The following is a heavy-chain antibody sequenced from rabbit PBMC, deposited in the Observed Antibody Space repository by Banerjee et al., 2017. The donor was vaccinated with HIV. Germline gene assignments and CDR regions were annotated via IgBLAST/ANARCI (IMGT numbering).Heavy chain of an antibody. J-gene: IGHJ4*01. D-gene: IGHD6-1*01. CDR2: IDAGSNGNT. CDR3: AREEYVGYGYANL. Sequence: QSLEESGGDLVQPEGSLTLTCKASGFSFINIYYMCWVRQAPGKGLEWIACIDAGSNGNTYYASWAKGRFTVSKTSSTTVTLQMTSLTAADTATYFCAREEYVGYGYANLWGPGTLVTVS. CDR1: GFSFINIYY. V-gene: IGHV1S40*01.